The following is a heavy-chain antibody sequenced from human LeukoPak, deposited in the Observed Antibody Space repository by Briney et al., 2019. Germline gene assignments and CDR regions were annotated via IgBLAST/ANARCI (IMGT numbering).Heavy chain of an antibody. V-gene: IGHV3-48*04. Sequence: GGSLRLSCAASGFTFSSYWMSWVRQAPGKGLEWVSYISGSAGTTYYAASVKGRFTSSRDNAKNSLYLQMNSLRAEDTAVYYCAREGSSSWFVNSWGQGTLVTVSS. J-gene: IGHJ4*02. CDR1: GFTFSSYW. CDR3: AREGSSSWFVNS. CDR2: ISGSAGTT. D-gene: IGHD6-13*01.